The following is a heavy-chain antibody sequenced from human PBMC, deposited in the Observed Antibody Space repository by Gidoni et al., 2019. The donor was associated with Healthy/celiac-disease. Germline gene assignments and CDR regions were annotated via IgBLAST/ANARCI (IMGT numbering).Heavy chain of an antibody. J-gene: IGHJ4*02. CDR2: IYYSGST. V-gene: IGHV4-30-4*01. CDR3: ARVGGLRDGYNWIDY. Sequence: QVQLQESGPGLVKPSQTLSLTCTVSGGSISSGDYYWSWIRQPPGKGLEWIGYIYYSGSTYYNPSLKSRVTISVDTSKNQFSLKLSSVTAADTAVYYCARVGGLRDGYNWIDYWGQGTLVTVSS. CDR1: GGSISSGDYY. D-gene: IGHD3-16*01.